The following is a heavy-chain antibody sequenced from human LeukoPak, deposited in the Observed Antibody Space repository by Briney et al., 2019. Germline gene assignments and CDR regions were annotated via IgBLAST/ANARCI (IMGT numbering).Heavy chain of an antibody. CDR1: GGSISSYY. CDR2: IYYSGST. CDR3: ARSLYGDYIDY. D-gene: IGHD4-17*01. Sequence: SETLSLTCTASGGSISSYYWSWIRQPPGKGLEWIGYIYYSGSTNYNPSLKSRVTISVDTSKNQFSLKLSSVTAADTAVYYCARSLYGDYIDYWGQGTLVTVSS. V-gene: IGHV4-59*01. J-gene: IGHJ4*02.